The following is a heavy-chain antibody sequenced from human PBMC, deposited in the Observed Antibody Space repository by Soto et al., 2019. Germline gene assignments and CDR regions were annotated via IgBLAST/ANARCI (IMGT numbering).Heavy chain of an antibody. D-gene: IGHD5-12*01. CDR1: GFTFSSYA. Sequence: PGGSLRLSCSASGFTFSSYAMHWVRQAPGKGLEYASAISSNGGSTYYADSVKGRFTISRDNSKNTLYLQMSSLRAEDTAVYYCVKDKWPIHVEGAFDIWGLGTMVTVSS. J-gene: IGHJ3*02. V-gene: IGHV3-64D*06. CDR2: ISSNGGST. CDR3: VKDKWPIHVEGAFDI.